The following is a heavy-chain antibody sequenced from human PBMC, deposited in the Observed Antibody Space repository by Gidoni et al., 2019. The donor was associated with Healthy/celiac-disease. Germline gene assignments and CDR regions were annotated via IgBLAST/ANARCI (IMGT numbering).Heavy chain of an antibody. V-gene: IGHV1-69*19. J-gene: IGHJ4*02. CDR2: IIPIFGTA. Sequence: QVQLVQSGAEVKKPGSSVKVPCKASGGTFSSYAISWVRQAPGQGLEWMGGIIPIFGTANYAQKFQGRVTITADESTSTAYMELSSLRSEDTAVYYCARDRLPLIAAGFFDYWGQGTLVTVSS. CDR3: ARDRLPLIAAGFFDY. D-gene: IGHD6-13*01. CDR1: GGTFSSYA.